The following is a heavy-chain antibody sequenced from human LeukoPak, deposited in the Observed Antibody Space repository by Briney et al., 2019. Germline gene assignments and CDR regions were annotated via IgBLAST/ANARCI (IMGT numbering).Heavy chain of an antibody. CDR3: VRDVTPVTL. CDR1: GGSISTNF. J-gene: IGHJ1*01. V-gene: IGHV4-59*01. D-gene: IGHD3-16*01. CDR2: IRYSGNT. Sequence: KPSETLSLTCTVSGGSISTNFWSWIRQPPGKGLEWMGYIRYSGNTNYNPSLTSRVTISVDTSQNQLTLQLSSVPAADPDMYYCVRDVTPVTLGGQRSLVTVYS.